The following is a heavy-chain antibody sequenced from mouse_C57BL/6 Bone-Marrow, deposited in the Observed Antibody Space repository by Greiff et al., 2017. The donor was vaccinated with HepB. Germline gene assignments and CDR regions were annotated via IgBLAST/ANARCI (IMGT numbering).Heavy chain of an antibody. J-gene: IGHJ2*01. V-gene: IGHV1-81*01. CDR2: IYPRSGNT. CDR3: ARGLWLRRYYFDY. D-gene: IGHD2-2*01. Sequence: VQLQQSGAELARPGASVKLSCKASGYTFTSYGISWVKQRTGQGLEWIGEIYPRSGNTYYNEKFKGKATLTAAKSSSTAYMELRSLTSEDSAVYFCARGLWLRRYYFDYWGQGTTLTVSS. CDR1: GYTFTSYG.